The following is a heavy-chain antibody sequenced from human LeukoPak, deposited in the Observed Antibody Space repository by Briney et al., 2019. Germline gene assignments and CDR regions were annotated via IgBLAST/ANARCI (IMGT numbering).Heavy chain of an antibody. CDR3: SSAGAPAGSRWYLDL. Sequence: QPGGSLRLSCAAPGFTFRRWINWVRQAPGKGLEWVANSAPDGSEPNYADSVKGRFTISGDNAKRSVYLQMRSLRVEDTAVYYCSSAGAPAGSRWYLDLWGRGTLVTVSS. J-gene: IGHJ2*01. CDR1: GFTFRRW. CDR2: SAPDGSEP. D-gene: IGHD6-13*01. V-gene: IGHV3-7*01.